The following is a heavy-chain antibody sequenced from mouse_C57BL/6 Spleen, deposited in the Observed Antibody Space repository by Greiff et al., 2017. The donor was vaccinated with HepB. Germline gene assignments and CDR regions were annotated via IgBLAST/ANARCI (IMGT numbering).Heavy chain of an antibody. CDR1: GFTFSSYA. CDR2: ISDGGSYT. Sequence: EVKLVESGGGLVKPGGSLKLSCAASGFTFSSYAMSWVRQTPEKRLEWVATISDGGSYTNYPDNVKGRCTISRYNAKNNLYLQMSHLKSEDTAMYYCARDRSYYGSSNWYFDVWGTGTTVTVSS. D-gene: IGHD1-1*01. CDR3: ARDRSYYGSSNWYFDV. J-gene: IGHJ1*03. V-gene: IGHV5-4*01.